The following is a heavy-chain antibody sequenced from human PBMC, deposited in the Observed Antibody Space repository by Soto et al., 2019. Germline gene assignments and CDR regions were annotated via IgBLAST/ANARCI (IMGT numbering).Heavy chain of an antibody. J-gene: IGHJ4*02. Sequence: ASVKVSCKASGGTFSSYAISWVRQAPGQGLEWMGGIIPIFGTANYAQKFQGRVTITADESTSTAYMELSSLRSEDTAVYYCASRTTRDAGDSGWDQGTLVTVSS. V-gene: IGHV1-69*13. CDR3: ASRTTRDAGDSG. CDR1: GGTFSSYA. D-gene: IGHD4-17*01. CDR2: IIPIFGTA.